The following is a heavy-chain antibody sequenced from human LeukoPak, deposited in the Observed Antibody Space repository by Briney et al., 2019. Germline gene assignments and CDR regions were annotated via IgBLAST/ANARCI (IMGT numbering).Heavy chain of an antibody. CDR3: ARGHVSGSFLDY. Sequence: PGGSLRLSCAAFGFTFSSYAMHWVRQAPGKGLEYVSTISNNGGSTYYANSVKGRITISRDNSKNTLYLQMGSLRAEDMAVYYCARGHVSGSFLDYWGQGTLVTVSS. CDR2: ISNNGGST. CDR1: GFTFSSYA. V-gene: IGHV3-64*01. D-gene: IGHD1-26*01. J-gene: IGHJ4*02.